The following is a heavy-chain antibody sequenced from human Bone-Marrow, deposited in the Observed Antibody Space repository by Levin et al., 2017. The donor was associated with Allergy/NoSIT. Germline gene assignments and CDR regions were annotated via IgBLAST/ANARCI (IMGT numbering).Heavy chain of an antibody. D-gene: IGHD3/OR15-3a*01. CDR1: GGSISSATYY. Sequence: SQTLSLTCSVSGGSISSATYYWTWIRQHPGKGLEWIGYISYSGATYYNPSLKSRVTISRDTSKNQVSLNLNSLTAADTGVYFCARDWAGSTDSRYGLDVWGQGTTVTVSS. CDR2: ISYSGAT. CDR3: ARDWAGSTDSRYGLDV. V-gene: IGHV4-31*03. J-gene: IGHJ6*02.